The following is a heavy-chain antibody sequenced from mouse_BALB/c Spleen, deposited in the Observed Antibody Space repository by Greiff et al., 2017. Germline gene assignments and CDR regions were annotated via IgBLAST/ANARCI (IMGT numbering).Heavy chain of an antibody. J-gene: IGHJ2*01. D-gene: IGHD2-2*01. CDR1: GFTFSSYG. CDR3: ARDKDPYGYDGYYFDY. Sequence: EVKLVESGGGLVQPGGSLKLSCAASGFTFSSYGMSWVRQTPDKRLELVATINSNGGSTYYPDSVKGRFTISRDNAKNTLYLQMSSLKSEDTAMYYCARDKDPYGYDGYYFDYWGQGTTLTVSS. CDR2: INSNGGST. V-gene: IGHV5-6-3*01.